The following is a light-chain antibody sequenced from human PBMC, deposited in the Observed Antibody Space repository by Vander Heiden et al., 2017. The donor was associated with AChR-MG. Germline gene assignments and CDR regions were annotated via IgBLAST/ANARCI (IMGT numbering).Light chain of an antibody. J-gene: IGLJ3*02. CDR1: SSNIGGGYD. CDR3: QAYDSSLKV. V-gene: IGLV1-40*01. Sequence: SVLTQPPSVSSALRPRVTISCTGSSSNIGGGYDVHWYQQRPGTAPKLLIYGNYNRPSGVPDRFSGSRSGASATLAITGLQAEDEADYYCQAYDSSLKVFGGGTKLSGL. CDR2: GNY.